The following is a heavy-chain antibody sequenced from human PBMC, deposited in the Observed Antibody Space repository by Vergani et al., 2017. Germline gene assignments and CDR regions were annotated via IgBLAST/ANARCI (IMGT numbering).Heavy chain of an antibody. Sequence: QVQLVQSGAEVKKPGSSVKVSCKASGGTFSSYAISWVRQAPGQGLEWMGGIIPIFGTANYAQKFQGRVTMTTDTSTSTAYMELRSLRSDDTAVYYCARIAVAGNRIDWFDPWGQGTLVTVSS. V-gene: IGHV1-69*05. CDR3: ARIAVAGNRIDWFDP. CDR2: IIPIFGTA. J-gene: IGHJ5*02. D-gene: IGHD6-19*01. CDR1: GGTFSSYA.